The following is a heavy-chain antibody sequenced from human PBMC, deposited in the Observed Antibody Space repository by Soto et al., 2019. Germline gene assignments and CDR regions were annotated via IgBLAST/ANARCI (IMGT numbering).Heavy chain of an antibody. CDR1: GYIVTSFG. J-gene: IGHJ3*01. CDR3: ARGGGASDV. CDR2: ISEYGDS. V-gene: IGHV1-18*01. D-gene: IGHD1-26*01. Sequence: QVQLVQSGAEVKKPGATVKVSCKASGYIVTSFGINWVRQAPGQGLEWMGCISEYGDSNYSEKLQDRVSLTTDTHTNTAYMELRSMGSDDTGAYYCARGGGASDVWGQGTKITVSS.